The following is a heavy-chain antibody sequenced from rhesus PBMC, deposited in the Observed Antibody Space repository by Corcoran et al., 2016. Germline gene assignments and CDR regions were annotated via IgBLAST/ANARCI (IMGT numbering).Heavy chain of an antibody. J-gene: IGHJ2*01. V-gene: IGHV4-65*01. D-gene: IGHD3-28*01. CDR1: GGSISSSNW. CDR2: ISGSSGSP. CDR3: ASPPINYYDSGYYWYFDI. Sequence: QVQLQESGPGLVKPSETLSLTCAVSGGSISSSNWWSWIRQPPGKGLEWIGFISGSSGSPSYNPSLETLFTISTDPSKNQFSLKLSSVTAADTAVYYCASPPINYYDSGYYWYFDIWGPGTPITISS.